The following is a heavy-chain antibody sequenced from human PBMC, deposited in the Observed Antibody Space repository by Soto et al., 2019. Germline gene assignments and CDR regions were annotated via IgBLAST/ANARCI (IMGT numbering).Heavy chain of an antibody. Sequence: QVQLVESGGGVVQPGRSLRLSCAASGFTFSSYGMHWVRQAPGKGLEWVAVISYDGSNKYYADSEKGRFTISRDNSKNTLYLQMNSLRAEDTAVYYCAKDIIVATSTDAFDIWGQGTMVTVSS. J-gene: IGHJ3*02. CDR3: AKDIIVATSTDAFDI. CDR1: GFTFSSYG. V-gene: IGHV3-30*18. CDR2: ISYDGSNK. D-gene: IGHD5-12*01.